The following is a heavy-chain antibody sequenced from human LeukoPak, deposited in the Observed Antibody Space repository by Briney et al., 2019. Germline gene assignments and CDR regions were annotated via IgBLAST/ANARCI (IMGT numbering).Heavy chain of an antibody. CDR2: ISSNGGST. CDR3: VKDSSSGSYFDY. V-gene: IGHV3-64D*06. Sequence: PGGSLRLSCSASGFTFSRYAMHWVRQAPGKGLEYVSAISSNGGSTYYADSVKGRFTISRDISRNTLHLQMSSLGVEDTAVYYCVKDSSSGSYFDYWGQGTLVTVSS. CDR1: GFTFSRYA. D-gene: IGHD3-10*01. J-gene: IGHJ4*02.